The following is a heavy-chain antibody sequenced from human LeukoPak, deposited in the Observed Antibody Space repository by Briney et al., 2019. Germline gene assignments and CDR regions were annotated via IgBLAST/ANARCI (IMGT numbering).Heavy chain of an antibody. CDR2: ISSSSSYI. CDR1: GFAFSSYS. D-gene: IGHD2-2*02. V-gene: IGHV3-21*01. J-gene: IGHJ5*02. Sequence: GGSLRLSCAASGFAFSSYSMNRVRQAPGKGLEWVSSISSSSSYIYYADSVKGRFTISRDNAKNSLYLQMNSLRAEDTAVYYCARDHCSSTSCYTTYNWFDPWGQGTLVTVFS. CDR3: ARDHCSSTSCYTTYNWFDP.